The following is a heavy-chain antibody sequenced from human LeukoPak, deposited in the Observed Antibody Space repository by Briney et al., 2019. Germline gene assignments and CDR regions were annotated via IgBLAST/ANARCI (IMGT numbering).Heavy chain of an antibody. CDR1: GYSFTSYW. Sequence: GESLKISCKGSGYSFTSYWIGWVRQMPGKGLEWMGIIYPGDSDTRYSPSFEGQVTISADKSISTAYLQWSSLKASDTAMYYCARRGYCSGTSCHRHFDYWGQGTLVAVSS. D-gene: IGHD2-2*02. J-gene: IGHJ4*02. CDR2: IYPGDSDT. CDR3: ARRGYCSGTSCHRHFDY. V-gene: IGHV5-51*01.